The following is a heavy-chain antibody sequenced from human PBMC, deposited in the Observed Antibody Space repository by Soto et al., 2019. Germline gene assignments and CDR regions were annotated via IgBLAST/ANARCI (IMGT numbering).Heavy chain of an antibody. D-gene: IGHD6-13*01. CDR1: GFTFSDLS. CDR3: TTGASAGRRDF. CDR2: IDPEDGKT. V-gene: IGHV1-24*01. J-gene: IGHJ4*02. Sequence: QVQVVQSGGEAKKPGASVKVSCRVSGFTFSDLSIHWVRQSPGKGLEWMGGIDPEDGKTIYSPKSQGRITMTEDSSSDTAYLEVNKLMSNDTAFYYCTTGASAGRRDFWGQGPLVTVSS.